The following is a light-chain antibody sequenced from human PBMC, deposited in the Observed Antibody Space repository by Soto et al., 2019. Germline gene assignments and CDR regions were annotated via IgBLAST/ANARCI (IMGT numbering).Light chain of an antibody. V-gene: IGLV2-14*03. Sequence: QSVLTQPASVSGSPGQSITISCTGTSSDFGGYNYVSWYQHHPGEAPKLLIYDVTNRPSGVSNRFSGSKSGNTASLTISGLQPEDEADYYCISYTSGTTLFVFATGTKVTVL. CDR2: DVT. CDR1: SSDFGGYNY. CDR3: ISYTSGTTLFV. J-gene: IGLJ1*01.